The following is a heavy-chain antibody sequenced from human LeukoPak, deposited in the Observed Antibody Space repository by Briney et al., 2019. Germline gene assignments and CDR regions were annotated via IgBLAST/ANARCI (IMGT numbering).Heavy chain of an antibody. Sequence: SETLSLTCAVYGGSFSGYYWSWIRQPPGKGLEWIGEINHSGSTNYSPSLKSRVTISVDTSKNQFSLKLSSVTAADTAVYYCAAPAAGTGRGFQHWGQGTLVTVSS. CDR3: AAPAAGTGRGFQH. CDR2: INHSGST. CDR1: GGSFSGYY. D-gene: IGHD6-13*01. V-gene: IGHV4-34*01. J-gene: IGHJ1*01.